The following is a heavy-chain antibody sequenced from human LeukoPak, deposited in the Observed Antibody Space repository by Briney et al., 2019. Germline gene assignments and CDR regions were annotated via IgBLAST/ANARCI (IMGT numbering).Heavy chain of an antibody. CDR3: ARVRQFRRMDYYDSSGSFDY. J-gene: IGHJ4*02. CDR2: ISYDGSNK. D-gene: IGHD3-22*01. Sequence: AGGSLRLSCAASGFTFSSYAMHWVRQAPGKGLEWVAVISYDGSNKYYADSVKGRFTISRDNSKNTLYLQMNSLRAEDTAVYYCARVRQFRRMDYYDSSGSFDYWGQGTLVTVSS. CDR1: GFTFSSYA. V-gene: IGHV3-30*04.